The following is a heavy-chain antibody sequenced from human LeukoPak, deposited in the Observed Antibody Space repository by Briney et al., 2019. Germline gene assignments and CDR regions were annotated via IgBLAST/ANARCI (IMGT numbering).Heavy chain of an antibody. V-gene: IGHV3-11*04. CDR2: ISSSGSTI. CDR3: ARDARSYYDILTGYFPLTLFDY. Sequence: GGSLRLSCAASGFTFSDYYMSWIRQGPRKGLEWVSYISSSGSTIYYADSVKGRFTISRDNAKNSLYLQMNSLRAEDTAVYYCARDARSYYDILTGYFPLTLFDYWGQGTLVTVSS. CDR1: GFTFSDYY. D-gene: IGHD3-9*01. J-gene: IGHJ4*02.